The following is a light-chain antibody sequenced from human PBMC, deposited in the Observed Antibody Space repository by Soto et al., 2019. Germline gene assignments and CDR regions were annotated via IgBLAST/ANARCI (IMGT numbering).Light chain of an antibody. V-gene: IGKV3-15*01. Sequence: EVLMTQSPATLSVSPGERATLSCRASQSVNANLAWYQQKSGRAPRLLIFGASTRATDTPGRFSGSGSGTEFTLTISSLQPEDFAVYYSLQYNDWPRTFGQGTKVDIK. J-gene: IGKJ1*01. CDR1: QSVNAN. CDR2: GAS. CDR3: LQYNDWPRT.